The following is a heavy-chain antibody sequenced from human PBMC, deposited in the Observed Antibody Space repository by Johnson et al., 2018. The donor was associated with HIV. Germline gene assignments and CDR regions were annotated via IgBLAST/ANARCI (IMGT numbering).Heavy chain of an antibody. CDR2: ISGSGGSP. Sequence: VQLVESGGGLVQTGKSLRLSCAASGFTFSSYAMSWVRQAPGKGLEWVSGISGSGGSPYYADSVKGRFTISRVNSKNTLYLQMNSLRAEYTAGYYCAAPDIVVVVALEGDAFDIWGQGTIVTVSS. V-gene: IGHV3-23*04. CDR3: AAPDIVVVVALEGDAFDI. D-gene: IGHD2-15*01. CDR1: GFTFSSYA. J-gene: IGHJ3*02.